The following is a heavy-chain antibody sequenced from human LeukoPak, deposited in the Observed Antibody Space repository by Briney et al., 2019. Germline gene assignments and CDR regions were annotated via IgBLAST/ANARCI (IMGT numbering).Heavy chain of an antibody. Sequence: PGGPLRLSCAASGFTFSNYWMHWVRQAPGKGLVWVSRINGDGSSTRYADPVKGRFTISRDNAKNTLYLQMNSLRAEDTAVYYCARQYNYGYYYFDYWGQGTLVTVSS. CDR1: GFTFSNYW. CDR2: INGDGSST. V-gene: IGHV3-74*01. J-gene: IGHJ4*02. D-gene: IGHD5-18*01. CDR3: ARQYNYGYYYFDY.